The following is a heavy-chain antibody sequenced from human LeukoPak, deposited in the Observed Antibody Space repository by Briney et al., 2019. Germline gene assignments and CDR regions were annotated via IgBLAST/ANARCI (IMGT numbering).Heavy chain of an antibody. CDR1: GGSVSSGSYY. J-gene: IGHJ6*02. CDR2: IYYSGST. V-gene: IGHV4-61*01. Sequence: SETLSLTCTVSGGSVSSGSYYWSWIRQPPGKGLEWIGYIYYSGSTNYNPSLKSRVTISVDTSKNQFSLKLSSVTAADTAVYYCARDYSNEYYYYGMDVWGQGTTVTVSS. CDR3: ARDYSNEYYYYGMDV. D-gene: IGHD4-11*01.